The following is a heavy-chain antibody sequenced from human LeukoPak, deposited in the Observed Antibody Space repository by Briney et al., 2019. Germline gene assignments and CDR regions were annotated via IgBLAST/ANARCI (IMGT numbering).Heavy chain of an antibody. CDR3: TRNNWFDP. V-gene: IGHV4-34*01. CDR2: ISHGGST. J-gene: IGHJ5*02. CDR1: GESLSGYY. Sequence: SETLSLTCGVFGESLSGYYWSWIRQPPGKGLEWIGEISHGGSTNYNPSFSSRITISIDMSKNQLSLKLTSVTAADTAVYYCTRNNWFDPWGQGTLVTVSS.